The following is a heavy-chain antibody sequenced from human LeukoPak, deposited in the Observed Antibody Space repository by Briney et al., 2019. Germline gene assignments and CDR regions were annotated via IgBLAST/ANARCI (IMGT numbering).Heavy chain of an antibody. J-gene: IGHJ4*02. CDR2: ISNGGSSI. D-gene: IGHD1-26*01. V-gene: IGHV3-11*01. CDR3: ARPSKVGSFFDF. CDR1: GFTFSDYY. Sequence: PGGSLGLSCAASGFTFSDYYMNWIRQAPGKGLEWVSYISNGGSSIDYADSVKGRFSISRDDAKKSLYLQMNRLTAEDTAVYYCARPSKVGSFFDFWGRGTLLTVSS.